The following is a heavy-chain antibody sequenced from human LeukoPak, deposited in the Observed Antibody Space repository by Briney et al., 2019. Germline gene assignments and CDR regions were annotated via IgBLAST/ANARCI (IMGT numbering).Heavy chain of an antibody. Sequence: PGGSLRLSCAASGFTFSDYYMSWIRQAPGKGLEWVASINQDGKEKYYVDSVKGRFTIFRDNAKSSLYLQMNSLRAEDTAVYYCVLGYSYGYLFDYWGQGTLVTVSS. CDR3: VLGYSYGYLFDY. CDR2: INQDGKEK. J-gene: IGHJ4*02. CDR1: GFTFSDYY. V-gene: IGHV3-7*01. D-gene: IGHD5-18*01.